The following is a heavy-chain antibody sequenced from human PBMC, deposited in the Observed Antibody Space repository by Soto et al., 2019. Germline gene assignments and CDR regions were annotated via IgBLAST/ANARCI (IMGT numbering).Heavy chain of an antibody. D-gene: IGHD4-17*01. CDR2: INHSGST. Sequence: QVQLQQWGAGLLKPSETLSLTCAVYGGSFSGYYWSWIRQPPGKGLEWIGEINHSGSTNYNPSLKSRVTISVDTSKNQFSLKLGSVTAADTAVYYCARGFGDYGGNRRYFDLWGRGTLVTVSS. J-gene: IGHJ2*01. CDR1: GGSFSGYY. V-gene: IGHV4-34*01. CDR3: ARGFGDYGGNRRYFDL.